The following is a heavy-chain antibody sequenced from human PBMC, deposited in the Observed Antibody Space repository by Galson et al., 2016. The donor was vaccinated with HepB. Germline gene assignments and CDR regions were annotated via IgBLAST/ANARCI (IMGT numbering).Heavy chain of an antibody. CDR1: GFIFSDHY. D-gene: IGHD2/OR15-2a*01. J-gene: IGHJ4*02. CDR3: TRAGTSTRYFDN. CDR2: SRNKPSSYTT. Sequence: SLRLSCATSGFIFSDHYMDWVRQAPGKGLEWVARSRNKPSSYTTEYAASVEGRFTISRDESKNSLYLQMSSLKTEDTAVYYRTRAGTSTRYFDNWGQGTLVTVSS. V-gene: IGHV3-72*01.